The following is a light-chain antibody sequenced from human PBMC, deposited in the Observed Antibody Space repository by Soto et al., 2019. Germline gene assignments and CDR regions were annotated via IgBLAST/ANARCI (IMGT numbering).Light chain of an antibody. Sequence: QSALTQPPSASGTPGQRVTISCSGSSSNIGSNTVNWYQQLPGTAPKLLIYSNSQRPSGVPDRFSGSKSGTSASLAISGLQSEDEADYYCAAWDDSLMVRVFGGGTKLTVL. V-gene: IGLV1-44*01. CDR2: SNS. CDR3: AAWDDSLMVRV. J-gene: IGLJ2*01. CDR1: SSNIGSNT.